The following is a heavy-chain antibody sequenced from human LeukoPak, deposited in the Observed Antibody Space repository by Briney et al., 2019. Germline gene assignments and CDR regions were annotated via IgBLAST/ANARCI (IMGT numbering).Heavy chain of an antibody. CDR1: GFTFSSYE. CDR3: ARGVLLGSSHTKPIDY. D-gene: IGHD6-13*01. V-gene: IGHV3-48*03. Sequence: PGGSLRLFCAASGFTFSSYEMNWVRQAPGKGLEWVSYISSSGSTIYYADSVKGRFTISRDNAKNSLYLQMNSLRAEDTAVYYCARGVLLGSSHTKPIDYWGQGTLVTVSS. CDR2: ISSSGSTI. J-gene: IGHJ4*02.